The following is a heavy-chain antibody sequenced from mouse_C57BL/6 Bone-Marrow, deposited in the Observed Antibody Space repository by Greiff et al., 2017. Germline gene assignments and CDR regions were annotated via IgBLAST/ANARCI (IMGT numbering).Heavy chain of an antibody. V-gene: IGHV1-55*01. D-gene: IGHD2-3*01. CDR3: ARDGSYGYAMDY. Sequence: QVQLQQPGAELVKPGASVKMSCKASGYTFTSYWITWVKPRPGQGLEWIGDIYPGSGSTNYNEKFKRKATLTVDTYSSTAYLQLSSLTSEDSAVYYCARDGSYGYAMDYWGEGTSVTVSS. J-gene: IGHJ4*01. CDR2: IYPGSGST. CDR1: GYTFTSYW.